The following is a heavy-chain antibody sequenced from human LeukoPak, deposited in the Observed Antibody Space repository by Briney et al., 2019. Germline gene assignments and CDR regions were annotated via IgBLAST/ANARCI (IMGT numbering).Heavy chain of an antibody. CDR3: ARDEGRGTLNYAFDI. Sequence: ASVKVSCKASGYTFTSYYMHWMRQAPGQGLEWMGIINPSGGSTSYAQKFQGRVTMTRDTSTSTVYMELSSLRSEDTAVYYCARDEGRGTLNYAFDIWGQGTMVTVSS. CDR2: INPSGGST. CDR1: GYTFTSYY. D-gene: IGHD1-1*01. V-gene: IGHV1-46*01. J-gene: IGHJ3*02.